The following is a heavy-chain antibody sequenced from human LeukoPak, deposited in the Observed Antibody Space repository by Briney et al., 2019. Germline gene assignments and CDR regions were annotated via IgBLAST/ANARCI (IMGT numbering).Heavy chain of an antibody. V-gene: IGHV1-8*01. CDR3: ARRSGWYYFDY. D-gene: IGHD6-19*01. CDR1: GYTFTSYD. J-gene: IGHJ4*02. CDR2: MNPNSGDT. Sequence: ASVKVSCKASGYTFTSYDINWVRQATGQRLEWMGWMNPNSGDTGYAQKFQGRVTMTRNTSISTAYMELSSLRSEDTAVYYCARRSGWYYFDYWGQGTLVTVSS.